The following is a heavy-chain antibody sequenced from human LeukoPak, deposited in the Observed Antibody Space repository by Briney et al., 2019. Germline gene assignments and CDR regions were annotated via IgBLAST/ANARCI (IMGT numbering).Heavy chain of an antibody. J-gene: IGHJ4*02. CDR1: GYTFTDYY. CDR3: ARIAIAARRQLDY. D-gene: IGHD6-6*01. Sequence: GASVKVSCKASGYTFTDYYMHWVRQAPGQGLEWMGWISAYNGNTNYAQKLQGRVTMTTDTSTSTAYMELRSLRSDDTAVYYCARIAIAARRQLDYWGQGTLITVSS. CDR2: ISAYNGNT. V-gene: IGHV1-18*04.